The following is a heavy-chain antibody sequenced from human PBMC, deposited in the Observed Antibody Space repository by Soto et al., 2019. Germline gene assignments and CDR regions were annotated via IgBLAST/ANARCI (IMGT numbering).Heavy chain of an antibody. CDR3: ARHHSSSWGYHYYYMDV. CDR2: IYPGDSDT. Sequence: PGESLKISCKGSGYSFTSYWIGWVRQMPWKGLEWMGIIYPGDSDTRYSPSFQGQVTISADKSISTAYLQWSSLKASDTAMYYCARHHSSSWGYHYYYMDVWGKGTTVTVS. J-gene: IGHJ6*03. CDR1: GYSFTSYW. D-gene: IGHD6-13*01. V-gene: IGHV5-51*01.